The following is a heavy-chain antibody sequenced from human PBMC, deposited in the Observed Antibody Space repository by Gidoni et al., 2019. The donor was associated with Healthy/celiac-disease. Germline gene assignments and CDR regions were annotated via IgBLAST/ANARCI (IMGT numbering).Heavy chain of an antibody. D-gene: IGHD3-9*01. CDR3: ARGPHDILTGYYRDFDY. CDR2: INSDGSST. CDR1: GFTFRSYW. Sequence: EVQLVESGGGLVQPGGSLRLSCAASGFTFRSYWMHWVRQAPGKGLVWVSRINSDGSSTSYADSVKGRFTISRDNAKNTLYLQMNSLRAEDTAVYYCARGPHDILTGYYRDFDYWGQGTLVTVSS. V-gene: IGHV3-74*01. J-gene: IGHJ4*02.